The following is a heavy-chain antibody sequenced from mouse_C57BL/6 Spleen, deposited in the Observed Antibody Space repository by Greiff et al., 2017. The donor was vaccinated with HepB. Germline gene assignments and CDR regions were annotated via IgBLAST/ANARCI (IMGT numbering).Heavy chain of an antibody. D-gene: IGHD1-1*01. V-gene: IGHV1-82*01. Sequence: VQLQQSGPELVKPGASVKISCKASGYAFSSSWMNWVKQRPGKGLEWIGRIYPGDGDTNYNGKFKGKATLTADKSSSTAYMQLISLTSEDSAVYFCLITTVAFDYWGQGTTLTVSS. CDR1: GYAFSSSW. J-gene: IGHJ2*01. CDR2: IYPGDGDT. CDR3: LITTVAFDY.